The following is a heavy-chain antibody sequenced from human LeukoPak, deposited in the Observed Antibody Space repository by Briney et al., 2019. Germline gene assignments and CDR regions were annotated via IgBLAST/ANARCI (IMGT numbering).Heavy chain of an antibody. CDR3: ARDILATSIAAPYY. Sequence: NASETLSLTCTVSGGSISSSSYYWGWIRQPPGKGLEWIGSIYYSGSTYYNPSLKSRVTMSVDTSKNQFSLRLSSVNAADTAVYYCARDILATSIAAPYYWGQGTLVTVSS. J-gene: IGHJ4*02. CDR1: GGSISSSSYY. V-gene: IGHV4-39*07. CDR2: IYYSGST. D-gene: IGHD6-13*01.